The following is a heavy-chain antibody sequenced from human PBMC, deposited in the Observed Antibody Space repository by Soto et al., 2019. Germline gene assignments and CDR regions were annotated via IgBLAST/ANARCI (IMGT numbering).Heavy chain of an antibody. V-gene: IGHV3-7*03. Sequence: EVQLVESGGGLVQPGGSLRLSCAASGFTFSNYWMSWVRQAPGKGLEWVANIKQDGSEKYYVDSVKGRFTISRDNAQNSLYLQMNSLRAEDTAMYYCARDGSNWNSGDYYYGLDVWGQGTTVTVSS. CDR2: IKQDGSEK. D-gene: IGHD1-20*01. CDR1: GFTFSNYW. CDR3: ARDGSNWNSGDYYYGLDV. J-gene: IGHJ6*02.